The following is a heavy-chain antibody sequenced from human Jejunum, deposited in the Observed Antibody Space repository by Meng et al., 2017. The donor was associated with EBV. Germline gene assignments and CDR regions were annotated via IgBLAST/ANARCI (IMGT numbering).Heavy chain of an antibody. CDR2: ISASNGDT. CDR1: GYTFTMYG. CDR3: ARYGSGSSALDP. J-gene: IGHJ5*02. Sequence: HAKLVQSGTEVKKAGASVKVSCKASGYTFTMYGSSWVRQAPGQGLEWMGWISASNGDTNYAQKFQGRFTMYTETSTNTAYMELGSLRSDDTAVYYCARYGSGSSALDPWGQGTLVTVSS. V-gene: IGHV1-18*04. D-gene: IGHD3-10*01.